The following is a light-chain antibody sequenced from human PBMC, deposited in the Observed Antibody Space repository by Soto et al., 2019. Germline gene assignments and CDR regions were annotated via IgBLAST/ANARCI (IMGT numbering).Light chain of an antibody. CDR1: QSITSN. Sequence: EIVMTQSPATLSVSPGERATLSCRASQSITSNLAWYQQKPGQAPRLLIYGASTRATGIPATFSGSGSGTEFNLTISSMQSEDFAVYYCQQYQNWPRTFGQGTKVEIK. J-gene: IGKJ1*01. CDR3: QQYQNWPRT. CDR2: GAS. V-gene: IGKV3-15*01.